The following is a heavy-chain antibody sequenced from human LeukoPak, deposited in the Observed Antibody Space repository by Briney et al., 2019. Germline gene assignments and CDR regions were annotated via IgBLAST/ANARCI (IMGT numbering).Heavy chain of an antibody. CDR1: GFTFSSYS. J-gene: IGHJ6*04. CDR3: ARDRVTMVREVPYYYYYGMDV. D-gene: IGHD3-10*01. CDR2: ISSSSSYI. V-gene: IGHV3-21*01. Sequence: GGSLRLSCAASGFTFSSYSMNWVRQAPGKGLEWVSSISSSSSYIYYADSVKGRFTISRDNAKNSLYLQMNSLRAEDTAVYYCARDRVTMVREVPYYYYYGMDVWGKGTTGTVSS.